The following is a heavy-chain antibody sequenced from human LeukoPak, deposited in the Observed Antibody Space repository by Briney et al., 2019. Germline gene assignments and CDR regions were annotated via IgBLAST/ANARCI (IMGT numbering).Heavy chain of an antibody. CDR2: ISNSGGRT. CDR1: GFTFSSYG. Sequence: GGSLRLSCAASGFTFSSYGMSWVRQAPGKGLEWVSAISNSGGRTYYADSVKGRFTISRDNSKNTLYLQMNSLRAGDTAVYYCVYGDYDYWGQGTLVTVSS. D-gene: IGHD4-17*01. CDR3: VYGDYDY. J-gene: IGHJ4*02. V-gene: IGHV3-23*01.